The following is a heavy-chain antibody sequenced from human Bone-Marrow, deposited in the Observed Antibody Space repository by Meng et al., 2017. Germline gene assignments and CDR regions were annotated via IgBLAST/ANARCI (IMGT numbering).Heavy chain of an antibody. CDR2: INPKSGDT. CDR3: ARQNY. V-gene: IGHV1-2*06. Sequence: QVQLVQSGAEVKKPGASVKVSCKPSGYNFPDYYIHWVRRAPGQGLEWMGRINPKSGDTHYAQKFQARVNMTGDTSISTAYMELSGLRSDDTAMYYCARQNYWGQGTLVTVSS. J-gene: IGHJ4*02. CDR1: GYNFPDYY.